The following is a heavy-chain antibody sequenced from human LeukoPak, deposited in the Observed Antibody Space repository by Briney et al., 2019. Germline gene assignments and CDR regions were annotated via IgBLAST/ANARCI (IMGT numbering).Heavy chain of an antibody. CDR1: GFTFSTQA. D-gene: IGHD2-2*01. Sequence: GGSLRLSCAASGFTFSTQAMSWVRQAPGKGLEWVSAISDSGESTYYADSVKGRFTISRDNSKGTLYLQMTSMRAEDTAVYYCAGARSCGPTSCYSWFDPWGQGTLVTVSS. CDR2: ISDSGEST. CDR3: AGARSCGPTSCYSWFDP. V-gene: IGHV3-23*01. J-gene: IGHJ5*02.